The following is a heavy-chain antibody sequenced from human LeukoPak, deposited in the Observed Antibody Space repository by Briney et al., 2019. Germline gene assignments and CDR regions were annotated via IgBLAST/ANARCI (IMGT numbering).Heavy chain of an antibody. J-gene: IGHJ4*02. Sequence: ASVKVSCKASGYTFTSYGISWVRQAPGQGLEWMGWISAYNGNTNYAQKLQGRVTMTTDTSTSTAYMELRSLTSDDTAMYYCARDPEGVTPLDYWGQGTLVTVSS. CDR2: ISAYNGNT. D-gene: IGHD3-10*01. CDR1: GYTFTSYG. CDR3: ARDPEGVTPLDY. V-gene: IGHV1-18*01.